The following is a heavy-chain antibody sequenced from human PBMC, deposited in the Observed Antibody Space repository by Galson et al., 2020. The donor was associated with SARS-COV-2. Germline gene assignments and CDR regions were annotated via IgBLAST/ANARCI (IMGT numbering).Heavy chain of an antibody. CDR2: IHYSGRT. CDR3: ARHTYSSGYYNYYYMAV. D-gene: IGHD6-19*01. J-gene: IGHJ6*03. Sequence: SETLSLTCTVSGGSTSSSRHYWGWIRQPPGKGLEWIGSIHYSGRTFYDPSLKSRVTISIDTSKNQLSLKLSSVTAADTAVYFCARHTYSSGYYNYYYMAVWGKGATVTISS. CDR1: GGSTSSSRHY. V-gene: IGHV4-39*01.